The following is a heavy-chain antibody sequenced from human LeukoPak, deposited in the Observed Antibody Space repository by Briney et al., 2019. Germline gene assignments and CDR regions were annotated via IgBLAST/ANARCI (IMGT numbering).Heavy chain of an antibody. CDR1: GYTFTSYY. V-gene: IGHV1-46*01. CDR3: ATQYYYDSSGYPFQH. CDR2: INPSGGST. D-gene: IGHD3-22*01. Sequence: ASVKASCKASGYTFTSYYMHWVRQAPGQGLEWMGIINPSGGSTSYAQKFQGRVTMTRDTSTSTVYMELSSLRSEDTAVYYCATQYYYDSSGYPFQHWGQGTLVTVSS. J-gene: IGHJ1*01.